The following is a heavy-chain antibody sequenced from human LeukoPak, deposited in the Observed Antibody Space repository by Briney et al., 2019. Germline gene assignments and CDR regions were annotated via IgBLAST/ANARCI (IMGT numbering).Heavy chain of an antibody. D-gene: IGHD5-18*01. CDR3: ARERRGYSYGRAFDI. Sequence: SETLSLTCTVSGGSISSYYWSWIRQPPGKGLEWIGYIYYSGSTNYNPSLKSRVTISADTSKNQFSLKLSSVTAADTAVYYCARERRGYSYGRAFDIWGQGTMVTVSS. J-gene: IGHJ3*02. CDR1: GGSISSYY. CDR2: IYYSGST. V-gene: IGHV4-59*01.